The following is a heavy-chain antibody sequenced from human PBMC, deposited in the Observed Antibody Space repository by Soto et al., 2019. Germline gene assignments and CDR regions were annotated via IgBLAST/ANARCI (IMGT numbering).Heavy chain of an antibody. V-gene: IGHV3-48*01. CDR2: ISSSSSTI. J-gene: IGHJ3*02. CDR3: ERGGSFRPGLRLDAFDI. D-gene: IGHD4-17*01. Sequence: EVQLVESGGGLVQPGGSLRLSCAASGFTFSSYSMNWVRQAPGKGLEWVSYISSSSSTIYYADSVKGRFTISRDNAKNSLYLQMNSLRAEDTAVYYCERGGSFRPGLRLDAFDIWGQGTMVTVSS. CDR1: GFTFSSYS.